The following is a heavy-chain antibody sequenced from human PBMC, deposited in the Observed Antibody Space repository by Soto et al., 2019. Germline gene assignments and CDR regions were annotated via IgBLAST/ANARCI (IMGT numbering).Heavy chain of an antibody. J-gene: IGHJ3*02. CDR2: IYYSGST. D-gene: IGHD3-16*01. CDR1: GGSISSGGYY. CDR3: ARSPQRFAAFDI. Sequence: PSETLSLTCTVSGGSISSGGYYWSWIRQHPGKGLEWIGYIYYSGSTYYNPSLKSRVTISVDTSKNQFSLKLSSVTAADTAVYYCARSPQRFAAFDIWGQGTMVTVSS. V-gene: IGHV4-31*03.